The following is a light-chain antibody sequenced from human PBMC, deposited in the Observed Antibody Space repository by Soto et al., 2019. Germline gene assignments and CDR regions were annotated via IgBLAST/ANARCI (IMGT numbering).Light chain of an antibody. CDR3: NSFTTSSTYV. J-gene: IGLJ1*01. CDR2: EVN. V-gene: IGLV2-18*02. Sequence: PGQSITISYTGTSSDIGSYNRVSWYQQPPGTAPKLIIYEVNNRPSGVPDRFSGSKSGNTASLTISGLQAEDEADYYCNSFTTSSTYVFGTGTKVTVL. CDR1: SSDIGSYNR.